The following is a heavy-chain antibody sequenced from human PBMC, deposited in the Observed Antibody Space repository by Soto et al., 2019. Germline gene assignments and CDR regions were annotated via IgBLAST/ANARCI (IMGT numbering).Heavy chain of an antibody. D-gene: IGHD3-3*01. CDR2: XXNXXXKA. CDR3: ARGSGYNFDY. CDR1: GGTFSSYA. J-gene: IGHJ4*02. Sequence: XVKVSCNASGGTFSSYAISWVRQAPGQXXXXXXXXXNXXXKAXXAKXXXXXXXIXXXEXXXTEYMEMRRLRSEETAVYYCARGSGYNFDYWGQGTLVNVSS. V-gene: IGHV1-69*13.